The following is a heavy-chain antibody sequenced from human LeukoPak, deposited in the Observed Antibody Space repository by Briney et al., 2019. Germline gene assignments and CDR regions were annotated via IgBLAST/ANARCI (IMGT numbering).Heavy chain of an antibody. Sequence: GGSLRLSCAASRFTFSSYAMTWVRQPPGKGLEWVAAISGSGGTTYYADFAKGRFSISRDNSENTLYLQMYSLRAEDTAVYYCVTRYCSVGVCYLNYWGQGTLVTVSS. D-gene: IGHD2-8*02. V-gene: IGHV3-23*01. CDR3: VTRYCSVGVCYLNY. CDR1: RFTFSSYA. J-gene: IGHJ4*02. CDR2: ISGSGGTT.